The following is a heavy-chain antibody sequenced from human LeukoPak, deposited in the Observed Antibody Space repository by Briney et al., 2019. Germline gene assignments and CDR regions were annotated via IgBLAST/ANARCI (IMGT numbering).Heavy chain of an antibody. D-gene: IGHD6-25*01. CDR1: GGSVSGTNW. CDR2: VHLDERT. J-gene: IGHJ4*02. V-gene: IGHV4-4*02. CDR3: AREGGFYRPLDY. Sequence: SETLSLTGGGSGGSVSGTNWWTWIRQPPGKGLEWIGEVHLDERTNFNPSLKSRLPMSVDLSENHVSLKLTSVTAADTAVYYCAREGGFYRPLDYSGQGNLVTVSS.